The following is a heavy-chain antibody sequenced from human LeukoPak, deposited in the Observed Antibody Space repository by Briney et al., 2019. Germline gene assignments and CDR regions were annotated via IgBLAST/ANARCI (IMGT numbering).Heavy chain of an antibody. D-gene: IGHD3-3*01. V-gene: IGHV1-69*04. Sequence: SVKVSCKASGGTFSSYAISWVRQAPGQGLEWMGRIIPILGIANYAQKFQGRVTITADKSTSTAYMELSSLRSEDTAVYYCARYYDFWSGSPDNWFDPWGQGTLVTVSS. CDR3: ARYYDFWSGSPDNWFDP. CDR1: GGTFSSYA. CDR2: IIPILGIA. J-gene: IGHJ5*02.